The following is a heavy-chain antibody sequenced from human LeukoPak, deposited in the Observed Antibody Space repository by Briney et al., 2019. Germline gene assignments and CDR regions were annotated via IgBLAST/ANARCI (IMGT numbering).Heavy chain of an antibody. CDR3: AGTILREYHFDY. V-gene: IGHV4-59*08. D-gene: IGHD2-2*01. CDR1: GGSISSYY. Sequence: TETLSLTCTVSGGSISSYYWSWIRQSPGKGLEWIGYIYYSGSTNYNPSLKSRVTISVDTSKNQFSLKLSSVTAGDTAVYYCAGTILREYHFDYWGQGTLVTVPS. CDR2: IYYSGST. J-gene: IGHJ4*02.